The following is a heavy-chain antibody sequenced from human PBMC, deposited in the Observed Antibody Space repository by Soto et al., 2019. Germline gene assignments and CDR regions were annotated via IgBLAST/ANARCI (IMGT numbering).Heavy chain of an antibody. Sequence: QEQLRVSGPGLVKPSQTLSLTCVISGDSVSSNSAAWNWIRQSPSRGLEWLGRAYYRSKWYIDYAPSVTSRITINPATSETQLSLHLNPVTPEDTAMYYCARARNLVPGTLGYFAHWGQGSQVTVSS. CDR3: ARARNLVPGTLGYFAH. V-gene: IGHV6-1*01. D-gene: IGHD1-1*01. J-gene: IGHJ4*02. CDR1: GDSVSSNSAA. CDR2: AYYRSKWYI.